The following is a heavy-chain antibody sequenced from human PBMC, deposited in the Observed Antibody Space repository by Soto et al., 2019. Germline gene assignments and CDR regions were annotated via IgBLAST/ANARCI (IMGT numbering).Heavy chain of an antibody. D-gene: IGHD5-18*01. V-gene: IGHV3-48*03. J-gene: IGHJ4*02. CDR2: ISMSGTTK. Sequence: EVQLVESGGGLVHPGGSLRLSCAASGFSFHSYGMDWVRQGPGKGLEWISHISMSGTTKFYADSVKGRFTISRDNGKNLMFLEMNRVRAGDTAVYFCVSEGYKYFDHWGQGILVTVSS. CDR1: GFSFHSYG. CDR3: VSEGYKYFDH.